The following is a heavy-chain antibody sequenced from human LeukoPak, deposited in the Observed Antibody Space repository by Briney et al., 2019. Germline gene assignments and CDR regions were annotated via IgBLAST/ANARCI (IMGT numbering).Heavy chain of an antibody. CDR1: GFTFSSYG. V-gene: IGHV4-59*01. CDR2: IYYSGST. J-gene: IGHJ5*02. D-gene: IGHD5-12*01. CDR3: ARADYRYRTVGFDP. Sequence: GSLRLSCAASGFTFSSYGMSWIRQPPGKGLEWIGYIYYSGSTNYNPSLKSRVTISVDTSKNQFSLKLSSVTAADTAVYYCARADYRYRTVGFDPWGQGTLVTVSS.